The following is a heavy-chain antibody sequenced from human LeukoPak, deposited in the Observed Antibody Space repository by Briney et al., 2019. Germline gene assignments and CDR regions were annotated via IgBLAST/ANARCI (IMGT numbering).Heavy chain of an antibody. D-gene: IGHD5-12*01. CDR2: IDYSGST. CDR3: ATFDSGYSGYAARDSRVFDY. J-gene: IGHJ4*02. Sequence: SETLSLTCTVSGGSISSYYWSWIRQPPGKGLEWIGYIDYSGSTNYNPSLKSRVTISVDTSKNQFSLKLSSVTAADTAVYYCATFDSGYSGYAARDSRVFDYWGQGTLVTVSS. CDR1: GGSISSYY. V-gene: IGHV4-59*01.